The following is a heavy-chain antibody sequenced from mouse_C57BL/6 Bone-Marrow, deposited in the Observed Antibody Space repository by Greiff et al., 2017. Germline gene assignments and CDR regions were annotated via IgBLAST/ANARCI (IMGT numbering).Heavy chain of an antibody. V-gene: IGHV14-2*01. CDR1: GFNIKDYY. J-gene: IGHJ2*01. CDR2: IDPEDGET. Sequence: EVQLQQSGAELVKPGASVKLSCTASGFNIKDYYMHWVKQRTEQGLEWIGRIDPEDGETKYAPKFQGQATITADTSSNTAYLQLSSLTSEDTAVXYCASADGYDEYYFDYWGQGATLTVSS. CDR3: ASADGYDEYYFDY. D-gene: IGHD2-2*01.